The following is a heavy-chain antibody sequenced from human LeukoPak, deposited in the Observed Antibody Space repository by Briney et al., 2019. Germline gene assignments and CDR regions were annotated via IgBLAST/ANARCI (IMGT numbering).Heavy chain of an antibody. CDR1: GLRFRNYG. D-gene: IGHD5-24*01. V-gene: IGHV3-33*01. J-gene: IGHJ4*02. CDR2: IWYDGSNQ. CDR3: ARERFRDGYPN. Sequence: GRSLRLSCVASGLRFRNYGMHWVRQAPGKGLEWVAVIWYDGSNQYYVDSVKGRFTVSRDNAKNTLYLQMNSLRAEDTAVYYCARERFRDGYPNWGQGTLVTVSS.